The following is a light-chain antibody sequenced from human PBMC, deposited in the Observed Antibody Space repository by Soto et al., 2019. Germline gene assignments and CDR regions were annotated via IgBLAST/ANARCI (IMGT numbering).Light chain of an antibody. CDR1: TSNIGARYD. J-gene: IGLJ1*01. V-gene: IGLV1-40*01. CDR2: GNN. Sequence: QLVLTQPPSVSGAPGQRVTISCTGSTSNIGARYDVHWYQQLPGRPPKLFIYGNNNRPSGVPDRFSGSKSDTSASLAITGLQAEDEADYFCQSYDSSLSGYVFGTGTKLTGL. CDR3: QSYDSSLSGYV.